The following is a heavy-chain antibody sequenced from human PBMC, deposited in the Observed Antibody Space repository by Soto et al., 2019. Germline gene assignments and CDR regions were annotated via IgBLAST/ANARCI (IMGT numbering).Heavy chain of an antibody. CDR3: AAEGYSSSSGIYYYYGMDV. Sequence: ASVKFSCKASGFTFTSSAVQWVRQARGQRLEWIGWIVVGSGNTNYAQKFQERVTITRDMSTSTAYMELSSLRSEDTAVYYCAAEGYSSSSGIYYYYGMDVWGQGTTVTVSS. D-gene: IGHD6-6*01. CDR1: GFTFTSSA. CDR2: IVVGSGNT. V-gene: IGHV1-58*01. J-gene: IGHJ6*02.